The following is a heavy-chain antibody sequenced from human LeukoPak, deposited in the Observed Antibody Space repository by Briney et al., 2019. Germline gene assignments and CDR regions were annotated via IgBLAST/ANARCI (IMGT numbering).Heavy chain of an antibody. J-gene: IGHJ5*02. CDR3: AKVRYPYGHHWFDP. CDR2: INPNSGGS. V-gene: IGHV1-2*02. D-gene: IGHD3-10*01. Sequence: ASVKVSCKASGNTFSDYYMHWVRQAPGQGLAWVGWINPNSGGSHCTQRFQGRVTMTRDTSINTVYMELTGLTSDDTAVYYCAKVRYPYGHHWFDPWGQGTLVTVSS. CDR1: GNTFSDYY.